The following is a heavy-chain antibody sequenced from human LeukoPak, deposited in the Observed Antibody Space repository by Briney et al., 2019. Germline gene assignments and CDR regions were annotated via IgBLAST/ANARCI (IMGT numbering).Heavy chain of an antibody. CDR3: ARGYSLWAATLHYFDY. CDR2: IIPIFGTA. D-gene: IGHD2-15*01. Sequence: SVKVSCKASGYTFTGYYMHWVRQAPGQGLEWMGGIIPIFGTANYAQKFQGRVTITADKSTSTAYMELSSLRSEDTAVYYCARGYSLWAATLHYFDYWGQGTLVTVSS. V-gene: IGHV1-69*06. J-gene: IGHJ4*02. CDR1: GYTFTGYY.